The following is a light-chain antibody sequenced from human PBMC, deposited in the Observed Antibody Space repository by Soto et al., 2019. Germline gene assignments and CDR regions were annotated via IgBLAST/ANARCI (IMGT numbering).Light chain of an antibody. V-gene: IGLV2-14*01. CDR1: SSDVGGYNH. Sequence: QSALTQPASVSGSPGQSITISCTGTSSDVGGYNHVSWYQQHPGKAPKLMIYEVSNRPSGVSNRFSGSKSGNTASLTISGLQAEDEADYYCSAYTSSRTLVFGGGTKLTVL. CDR2: EVS. J-gene: IGLJ3*02. CDR3: SAYTSSRTLV.